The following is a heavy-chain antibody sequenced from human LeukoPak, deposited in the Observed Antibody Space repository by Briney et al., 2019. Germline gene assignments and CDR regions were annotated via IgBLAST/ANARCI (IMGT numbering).Heavy chain of an antibody. CDR2: IYYSGST. CDR3: ARGPYDYTNKDYYYMDV. Sequence: SETLSLTCTVSGGSISSGGYYWSWIRQHPGKGLEWIGYIYYSGSTYYNPSLKSRVTISVDTSKNQFSLKLSSVTAADTAVYYCARGPYDYTNKDYYYMDVWGKGTTVTVSS. J-gene: IGHJ6*03. D-gene: IGHD4-11*01. V-gene: IGHV4-31*03. CDR1: GGSISSGGYY.